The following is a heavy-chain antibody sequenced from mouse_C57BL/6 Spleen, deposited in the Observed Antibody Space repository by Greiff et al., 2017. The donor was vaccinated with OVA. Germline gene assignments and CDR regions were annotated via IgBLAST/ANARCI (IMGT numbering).Heavy chain of an antibody. CDR3: ARSRPMDY. V-gene: IGHV1-42*01. CDR2: INPSTGGT. J-gene: IGHJ4*01. CDR1: GYSFTGYY. Sequence: VQLQQSGPELVKPGASVKISCKASGYSFTGYYMNWVKQSPEKSLEWIGEINPSTGGTTYNQKFKAKATLTVDKSSSTAYMQLKSLTSEDSAVYYCARSRPMDYWGQGTSVTVSS.